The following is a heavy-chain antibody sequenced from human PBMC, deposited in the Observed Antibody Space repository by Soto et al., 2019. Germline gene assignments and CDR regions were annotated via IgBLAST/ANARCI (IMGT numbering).Heavy chain of an antibody. CDR1: GFTFSSYA. V-gene: IGHV3-23*01. CDR3: ARRSSGWYFDY. Sequence: EVQLLESGGGLVQPGGSLRLSCAASGFTFSSYAMNWVRQAPGKGLEWVSVISGSGGSTYYADSVKGRFTISRDNYKNTLYLQMNSLRAEDTDVYYCARRSSGWYFDYWGQGTLVTVSS. CDR2: ISGSGGST. D-gene: IGHD6-19*01. J-gene: IGHJ4*02.